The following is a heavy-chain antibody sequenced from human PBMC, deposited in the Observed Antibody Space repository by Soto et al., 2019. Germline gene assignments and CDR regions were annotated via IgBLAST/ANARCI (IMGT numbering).Heavy chain of an antibody. CDR3: ARGGIAAAGTKYYYYGMDV. Sequence: ASVKVSCKASGYTFTGYYMHWVRQAPGQGLEWMGWVNPNSGGTNYAQKFQGWVTMTRDTSISTAYMELSRLRSDDTAVYYCARGGIAAAGTKYYYYGMDVWGQGTTVTVSS. D-gene: IGHD6-13*01. V-gene: IGHV1-2*04. CDR1: GYTFTGYY. CDR2: VNPNSGGT. J-gene: IGHJ6*02.